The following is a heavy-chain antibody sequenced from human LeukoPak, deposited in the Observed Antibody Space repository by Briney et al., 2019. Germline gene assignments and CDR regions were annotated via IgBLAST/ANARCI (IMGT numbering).Heavy chain of an antibody. D-gene: IGHD3-10*01. CDR1: GYTFTGYY. Sequence: VASVTVSCKASGYTFTGYYMHWVRQAPGQGLEWMGWINPNSGDTNYAQKFQGRVTMTRDTSIRTAYMDLSRLTSDDTAVYYCARDRSQGRDFDYWGQGTLVTVSS. V-gene: IGHV1-2*02. J-gene: IGHJ4*02. CDR3: ARDRSQGRDFDY. CDR2: INPNSGDT.